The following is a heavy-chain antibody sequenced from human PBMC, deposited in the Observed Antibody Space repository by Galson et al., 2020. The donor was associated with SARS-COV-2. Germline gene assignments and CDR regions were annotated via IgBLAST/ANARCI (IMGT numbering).Heavy chain of an antibody. D-gene: IGHD2-2*02. V-gene: IGHV1-8*01. CDR3: ASDLGYCSSTSCYTISGGY. J-gene: IGHJ4*02. Sequence: ASVKVSCTASGYTFTSYDINWVRQATGQGLEWMGWMNPNSGNTGYAQKFQGRVTMTRNTSISTAYMELSSLRSEDTAVYYCASDLGYCSSTSCYTISGGYWGQGTLVTVSS. CDR1: GYTFTSYD. CDR2: MNPNSGNT.